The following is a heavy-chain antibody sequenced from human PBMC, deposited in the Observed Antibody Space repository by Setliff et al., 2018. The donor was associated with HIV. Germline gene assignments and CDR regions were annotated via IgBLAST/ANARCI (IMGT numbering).Heavy chain of an antibody. CDR3: ARMGESPPHSSSWYY. V-gene: IGHV1-2*02. CDR2: INPNSGDT. CDR1: GGTFSRLA. J-gene: IGHJ4*02. D-gene: IGHD6-13*01. Sequence: ASVKVSCKASGGTFSRLAISWVRQAPGHGLEWMGWINPNSGDTRYAQRFQGRVTMTRDTFITTAYMELSSLRSDDTAVYYCARMGESPPHSSSWYYWGQGTLVTVSS.